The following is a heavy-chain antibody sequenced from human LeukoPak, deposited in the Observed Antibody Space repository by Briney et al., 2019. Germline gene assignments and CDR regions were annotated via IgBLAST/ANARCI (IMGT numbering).Heavy chain of an antibody. J-gene: IGHJ4*02. V-gene: IGHV3-30*14. Sequence: PGGSLRLSCAADGFTFSSYAVHWVRQAPGKGLEWVALISYDGSKKYYADSVRGRFTISRDNSKNTLYLQMNSLRAEDTALYYCAGLSISGGYLGYFDYWGQGNLVSVSP. D-gene: IGHD3-10*01. CDR2: ISYDGSKK. CDR3: AGLSISGGYLGYFDY. CDR1: GFTFSSYA.